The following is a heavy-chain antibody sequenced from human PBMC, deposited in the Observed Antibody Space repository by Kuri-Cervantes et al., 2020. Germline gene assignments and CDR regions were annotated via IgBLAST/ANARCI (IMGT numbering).Heavy chain of an antibody. CDR1: GFTFSSYA. Sequence: GGSLRLSCAASGFTFSSYAMSWVRQAPGKGLEWVSAISSSGSTIYYADSVKGRFTISRDNAKNSLYLQMNSLRAEDTAVYYCAGDSSGLNWFDPWGQGTLVTVSS. D-gene: IGHD3-22*01. CDR2: ISSSGSTI. CDR3: AGDSSGLNWFDP. V-gene: IGHV3-21*04. J-gene: IGHJ5*02.